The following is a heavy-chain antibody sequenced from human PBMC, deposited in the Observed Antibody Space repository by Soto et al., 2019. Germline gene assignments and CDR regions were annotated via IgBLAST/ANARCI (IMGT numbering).Heavy chain of an antibody. CDR1: GGSISSSSYY. D-gene: IGHD1-1*01. Sequence: SETLSLTCTVSGGSISSSSYYWGWIRQPPGKGLEWIGSIYYSGSTYYNPSLKSRVTISVDTSKNQFSLKLSSVTAADTAVYYCARLYPVYTIGPTGTTLIDPWGQGTLVTVSS. CDR3: ARLYPVYTIGPTGTTLIDP. J-gene: IGHJ5*02. CDR2: IYYSGST. V-gene: IGHV4-39*01.